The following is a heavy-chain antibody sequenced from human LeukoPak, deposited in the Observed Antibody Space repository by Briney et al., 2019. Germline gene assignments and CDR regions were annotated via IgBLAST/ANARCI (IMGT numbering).Heavy chain of an antibody. CDR2: INHSGST. D-gene: IGHD1-26*01. Sequence: SETLSHTCAVYGGSFSSYYWSWIRQPPGKGLEWIGEINHSGSTNYNPSLKSRVTISVDTSKNQFSLKLSSVTAADTAVYYCASGFGVLRGSYNTLSHFDYWGQGTLVTVSS. J-gene: IGHJ4*02. CDR3: ASGFGVLRGSYNTLSHFDY. V-gene: IGHV4-34*01. CDR1: GGSFSSYY.